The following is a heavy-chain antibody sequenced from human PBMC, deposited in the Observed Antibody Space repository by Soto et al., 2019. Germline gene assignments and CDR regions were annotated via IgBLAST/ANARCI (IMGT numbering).Heavy chain of an antibody. D-gene: IGHD3-3*01. CDR1: GFAFSSAW. Sequence: GGSLRLSCAASGFAFSSAWMTWVRQAPGKGLEWVGRIKSKTDGGTTDYAAPVKGRFTISRDDSKDMVDLQMNSLKTEDTAIYYCTNYYDLDAFDIWGQGTMVTVSS. J-gene: IGHJ3*02. CDR2: IKSKTDGGTT. CDR3: TNYYDLDAFDI. V-gene: IGHV3-15*01.